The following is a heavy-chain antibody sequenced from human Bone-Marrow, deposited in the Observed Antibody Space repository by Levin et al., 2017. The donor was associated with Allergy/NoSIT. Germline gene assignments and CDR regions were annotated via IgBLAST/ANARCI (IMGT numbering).Heavy chain of an antibody. J-gene: IGHJ4*02. CDR2: IYPNDFYS. CDR3: VRLPDPYSRRNYFDS. CDR1: GYSFTSYW. Sequence: GESLKISCRASGYSFTSYWIGWVRQIPGKGLEWMGIIYPNDFYSPYGPSFQGQVTISADRALNTAYLQWRSLKASDTAIYFCVRLPDPYSRRNYFDSWGQGTLVTVSS. V-gene: IGHV5-51*01. D-gene: IGHD4-11*01.